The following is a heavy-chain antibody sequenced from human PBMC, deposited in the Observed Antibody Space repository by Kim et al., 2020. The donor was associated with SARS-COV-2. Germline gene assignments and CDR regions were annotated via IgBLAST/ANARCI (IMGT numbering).Heavy chain of an antibody. CDR1: GFIFSDYY. Sequence: GGSLRLSCAASGFIFSDYYMSWIRQAPGKGLEWVSYISSSSSYTNYADSVKGRFTISRDNAKNSLYLQMNSLRAEDTAVYYCARDTTTAAADNFCFYRLDVWGQGTAVTVS. V-gene: IGHV3-11*06. CDR3: ARDTTTAAADNFCFYRLDV. J-gene: IGHJ6*02. D-gene: IGHD6-13*01. CDR2: ISSSSSYT.